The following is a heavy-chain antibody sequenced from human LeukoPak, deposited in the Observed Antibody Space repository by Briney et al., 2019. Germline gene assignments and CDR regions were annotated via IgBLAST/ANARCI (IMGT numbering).Heavy chain of an antibody. Sequence: GASLRLSCAASGFTFSSYAMSWVRQAPGKGLEWVSAISGSGGSTYYADSVKGRFTISRDNSKNTLYLQMNSLRAEDTAVYYCAAPGGSSSSPWFDPWGQGTLVTVSP. CDR2: ISGSGGST. V-gene: IGHV3-23*01. D-gene: IGHD6-6*01. J-gene: IGHJ5*02. CDR3: AAPGGSSSSPWFDP. CDR1: GFTFSSYA.